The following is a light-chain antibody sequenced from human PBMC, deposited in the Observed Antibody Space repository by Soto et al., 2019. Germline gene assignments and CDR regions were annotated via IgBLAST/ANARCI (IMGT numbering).Light chain of an antibody. Sequence: DIQMTQSPSSLAASVGDRVTITCRASQSISAFLSWFQQRPGRAPKYLIQAASILQSGFPSRFSGSGSGTDFTLTINSLQPEDLATYYCLQVKSFPRTFGQGTTVDIK. V-gene: IGKV1-39*01. CDR1: QSISAF. CDR2: AAS. J-gene: IGKJ1*01. CDR3: LQVKSFPRT.